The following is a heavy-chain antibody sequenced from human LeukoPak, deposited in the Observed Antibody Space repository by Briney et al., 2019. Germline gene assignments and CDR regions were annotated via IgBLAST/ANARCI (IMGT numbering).Heavy chain of an antibody. V-gene: IGHV4-59*08. J-gene: IGHJ4*02. Sequence: SETLSLTCTVSGASISRDYWNWIRQPPGKGLEWIGYIYYSGSTNYNPSLKSRVTVSVDTSKNQFSLKLSSMTAADTAVYYCARHRVGVTRDFDYWGQGTLVTVSS. D-gene: IGHD1-26*01. CDR2: IYYSGST. CDR1: GASISRDY. CDR3: ARHRVGVTRDFDY.